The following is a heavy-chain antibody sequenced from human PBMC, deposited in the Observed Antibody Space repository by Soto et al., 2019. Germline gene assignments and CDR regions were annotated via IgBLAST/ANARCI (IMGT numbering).Heavy chain of an antibody. CDR2: IYYSGST. CDR1: GGSISSSSYY. J-gene: IGHJ4*02. D-gene: IGHD3-22*01. V-gene: IGHV4-39*01. Sequence: PSETLSLTCTVSGGSISSSSYYWGWIRQPPGKGLEWIGSIYYSGSTYYSPSLKSRVTISVDTSKNQFPLKLSSVTAADTAVYYCARFVYYDSSGYYNPFDYWGQGTLVTVSS. CDR3: ARFVYYDSSGYYNPFDY.